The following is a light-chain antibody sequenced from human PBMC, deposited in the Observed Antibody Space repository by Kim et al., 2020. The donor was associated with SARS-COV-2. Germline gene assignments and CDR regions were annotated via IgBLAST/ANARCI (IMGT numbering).Light chain of an antibody. CDR3: QQYDDLPYT. CDR1: QDISTH. Sequence: DIQMTQSPSSLSASVGDRVTITCQAGQDISTHLSWFQLKPGKAPKLLIYDASHLETGVPSRFSGSGSGTDYTFTISSLRPEDIATYYCQQYDDLPYTLGQGTNLEI. J-gene: IGKJ2*01. CDR2: DAS. V-gene: IGKV1-33*01.